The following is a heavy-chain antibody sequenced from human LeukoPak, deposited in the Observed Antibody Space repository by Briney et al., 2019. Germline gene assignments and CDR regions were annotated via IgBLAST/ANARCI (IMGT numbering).Heavy chain of an antibody. Sequence: HPGGSLRLSCAASGFTFSSYAMSWVRQAPGKGLEWVSAISGSGGSTYYADSVKGRFTVSRDNSKNTLYLQMNSLRVEDTAVYYCARRYYDSSGYDHWGQGTLVTVSS. CDR1: GFTFSSYA. D-gene: IGHD3-22*01. CDR3: ARRYYDSSGYDH. V-gene: IGHV3-23*01. J-gene: IGHJ4*02. CDR2: ISGSGGST.